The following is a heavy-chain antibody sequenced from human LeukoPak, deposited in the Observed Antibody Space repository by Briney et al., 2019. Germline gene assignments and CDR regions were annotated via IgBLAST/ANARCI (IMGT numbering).Heavy chain of an antibody. CDR3: ARVFRTTVTYYYYYYMDV. V-gene: IGHV3-21*01. CDR1: GFTFSSYS. J-gene: IGHJ6*03. D-gene: IGHD4-17*01. CDR2: ISSSSSYI. Sequence: KAGGSLRLSCAASGFTFSSYSMNWVRQAPGKGLEWVSSISSSSSYIYYADSVKGRFTISRDNAKNSLYLQMNSLRAEDTAVYYCARVFRTTVTYYYYYYMDVWGKGTTATVSS.